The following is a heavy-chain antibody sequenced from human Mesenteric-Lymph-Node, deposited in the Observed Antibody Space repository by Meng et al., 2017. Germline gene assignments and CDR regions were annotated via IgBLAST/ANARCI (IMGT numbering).Heavy chain of an antibody. J-gene: IGHJ4*02. CDR3: ARAMTVSGHFDY. V-gene: IGHV4-31*01. CDR2: IYYSGST. CDR1: GGSISSGGYY. Sequence: SETLSLTCTVSGGSISSGGYYWSWIRQHPGKGLEWIGYIYYSGSTYYNPSLKSLVTISVDTSKNQFSLKLSSVTAADTAVYYCARAMTVSGHFDYWGQGSLVTVSS. D-gene: IGHD6-19*01.